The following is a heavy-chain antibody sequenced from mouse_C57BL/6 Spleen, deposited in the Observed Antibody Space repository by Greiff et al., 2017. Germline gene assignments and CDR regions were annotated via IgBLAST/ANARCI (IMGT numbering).Heavy chain of an antibody. CDR3: ARTPSTAGLEY. Sequence: VQLQQSGAELVMPGASVKLSCKASGYTFTSYWMHWVKQRPGQGLEWIGEIDPSDSYTNYNQKFKGKSTLTVDKYTSTAYMQLSSLTSEDSAVYYCARTPSTAGLEYWGKGTTLTVS. J-gene: IGHJ2*01. CDR1: GYTFTSYW. D-gene: IGHD1-2*01. CDR2: IDPSDSYT. V-gene: IGHV1-69*01.